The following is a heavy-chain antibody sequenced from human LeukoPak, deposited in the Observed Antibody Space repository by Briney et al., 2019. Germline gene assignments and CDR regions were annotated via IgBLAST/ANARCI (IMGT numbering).Heavy chain of an antibody. CDR1: GYTFTSYG. V-gene: IGHV1-18*01. D-gene: IGHD5-12*01. J-gene: IGHJ6*02. CDR2: ISAYNGNT. CDR3: ARDWDIVAYYYYGMDV. Sequence: GASVKVSCKASGYTFTSYGISWVRQAPGQGLEWMGWISAYNGNTNYAQKLQGRVTVTTDTSTSTAYMELRSLRSDDTAVYYCARDWDIVAYYYYGMDVWGQGTTVTVSS.